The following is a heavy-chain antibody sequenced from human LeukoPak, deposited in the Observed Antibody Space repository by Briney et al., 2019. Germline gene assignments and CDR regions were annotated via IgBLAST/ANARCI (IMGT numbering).Heavy chain of an antibody. CDR2: IYWNDDK. CDR1: GFSLSTSGVG. D-gene: IGHD1-26*01. J-gene: IGHJ5*02. CDR3: AHIRGPPVPVPFRNWFDP. Sequence: SGPTLVNPTQTLTLTCTLSGFSLSTSGVGVGWIRQPPGKALEWLALIYWNDDKRYSPSLKSRLTITKDTSKNQVVLTMTNMDPVDTATYYCAHIRGPPVPVPFRNWFDPWGQGTLVTVSS. V-gene: IGHV2-5*01.